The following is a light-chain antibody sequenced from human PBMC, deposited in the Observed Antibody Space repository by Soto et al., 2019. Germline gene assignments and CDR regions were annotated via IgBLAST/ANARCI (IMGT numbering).Light chain of an antibody. CDR3: QQAASFPIT. Sequence: DIQMTQSPSSVSASVGDRVTITCRASQVISTLLAWYQKKPGKAPKVLIYGASTLQSGVPSRFSGSGSGTDFTLTISSLQPEDFATYYCQQAASFPITFGQGKRLDIK. J-gene: IGKJ5*01. V-gene: IGKV1-12*01. CDR2: GAS. CDR1: QVISTL.